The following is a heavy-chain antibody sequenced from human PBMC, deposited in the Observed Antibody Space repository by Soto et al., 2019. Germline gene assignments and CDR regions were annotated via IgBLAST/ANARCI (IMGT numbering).Heavy chain of an antibody. Sequence: SETLSLTCTVSAASFSKYYWTWIRQPPGKGLEWIGYVYFNGNTNYNPSLKRRVSISIDASKNQISLTLNSVTAADTAVYYCASVTFGGVVLAHWGQGTLVTVSS. J-gene: IGHJ4*02. D-gene: IGHD3-16*01. V-gene: IGHV4-59*01. CDR2: VYFNGNT. CDR3: ASVTFGGVVLAH. CDR1: AASFSKYY.